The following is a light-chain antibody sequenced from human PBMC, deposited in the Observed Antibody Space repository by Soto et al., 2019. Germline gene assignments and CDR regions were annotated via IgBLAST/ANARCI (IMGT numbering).Light chain of an antibody. V-gene: IGKV3-20*01. CDR3: QQYGSSGRT. CDR2: GAS. CDR1: QSVSSNY. J-gene: IGKJ1*01. Sequence: EIVLTQSPGTLSLSPGERATLSCRTSQSVSSNYLAWYQQKPGQAPRLLIYGASSRATGIPDRFSGSGSGTDFTLTISRLEPEDFAVYYCQQYGSSGRTFGKGPRWISN.